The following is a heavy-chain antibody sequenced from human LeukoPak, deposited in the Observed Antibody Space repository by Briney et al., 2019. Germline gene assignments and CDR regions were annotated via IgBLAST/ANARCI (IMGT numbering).Heavy chain of an antibody. CDR2: IIPIFGTA. Sequence: GASVKVSCKASRGTFSTYAISWVRQAPGQELEWMGGIIPIFGTANYAQKFQGRVTITADKPTSTDYTELSSLRSEDRAVYYCARVRYCSSTSCRNFYYYYGMDVWGKGTTVTVSS. V-gene: IGHV1-69*06. D-gene: IGHD2-2*01. CDR1: RGTFSTYA. CDR3: ARVRYCSSTSCRNFYYYYGMDV. J-gene: IGHJ6*04.